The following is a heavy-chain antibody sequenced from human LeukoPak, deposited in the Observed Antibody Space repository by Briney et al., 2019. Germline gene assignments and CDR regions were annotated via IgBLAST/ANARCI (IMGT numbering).Heavy chain of an antibody. V-gene: IGHV3-23*01. CDR2: ISGSGGST. CDR1: GFTLSSYA. J-gene: IGHJ4*02. CDR3: AKDVDGTTGY. Sequence: HTGGSLRLSCVASGFTLSSYAMSWVRQAPGKGLEWVSAISGSGGSTYYADSVKGRFTISRDNSKNMLYLQMSSLRAEDTAVYYCAKDVDGTTGYWGQGTLVTVSS. D-gene: IGHD1-1*01.